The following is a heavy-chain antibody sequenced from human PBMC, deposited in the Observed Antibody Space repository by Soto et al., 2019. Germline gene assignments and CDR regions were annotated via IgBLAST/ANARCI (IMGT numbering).Heavy chain of an antibody. J-gene: IGHJ3*02. V-gene: IGHV4-59*01. Sequence: SGTLSLTCTVSRGAISSYYWSWIRQHPGKGLEWIGYIYYSGGTNYNPSLKSRVTISVDTSKNQFSLKLSSVTAADTAVYYCARIATSSSWYGGRAFDIWGQGTMVTVSS. CDR3: ARIATSSSWYGGRAFDI. CDR2: IYYSGGT. D-gene: IGHD6-13*01. CDR1: RGAISSYY.